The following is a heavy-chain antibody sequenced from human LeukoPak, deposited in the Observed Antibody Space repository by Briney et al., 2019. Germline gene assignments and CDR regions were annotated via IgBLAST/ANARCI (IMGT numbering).Heavy chain of an antibody. J-gene: IGHJ4*02. CDR3: ARDRVGATDYFDY. V-gene: IGHV3-48*01. CDR1: GFTFSSYS. Sequence: GGSLRLSCAASGFTFSSYSMNWVRQAPGRGLEWISYIDTTSATIYYADSVKGRFTISRDNAKNSLYLQMNSLRVEDTAVYYCARDRVGATDYFDYWGQGTLVTVSS. CDR2: IDTTSATI. D-gene: IGHD1-26*01.